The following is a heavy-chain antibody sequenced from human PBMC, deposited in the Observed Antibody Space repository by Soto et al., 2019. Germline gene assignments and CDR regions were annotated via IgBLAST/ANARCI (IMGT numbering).Heavy chain of an antibody. CDR2: ISAITNYK. J-gene: IGHJ4*02. CDR3: AGGSRDTSGYYDFEY. D-gene: IGHD3-22*01. CDR1: GLTLSSYG. Sequence: GGSLRLSCAGSGLTLSSYGMSWVRQAPGKGLEWVSSISAITNYKYSADSLKGRFTISRDNAKNSLYLQMNSLRAEDTAVYYCAGGSRDTSGYYDFEYWGQGTLVTVSS. V-gene: IGHV3-21*01.